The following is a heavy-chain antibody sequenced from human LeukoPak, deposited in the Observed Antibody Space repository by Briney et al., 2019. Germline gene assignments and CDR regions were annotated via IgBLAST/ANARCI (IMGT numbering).Heavy chain of an antibody. J-gene: IGHJ5*02. CDR3: ARGYCSSTSCYDWFDP. Sequence: SETLSLTCAVYGGSFSGYYWSWIRQPPGKGLEWIGEINHSGSTNYNPSLKSRVTISVDTSKNQFSLKLSSVTAADTAVYYCARGYCSSTSCYDWFDPWGQGTLVTVSS. CDR2: INHSGST. D-gene: IGHD2-2*01. CDR1: GGSFSGYY. V-gene: IGHV4-34*01.